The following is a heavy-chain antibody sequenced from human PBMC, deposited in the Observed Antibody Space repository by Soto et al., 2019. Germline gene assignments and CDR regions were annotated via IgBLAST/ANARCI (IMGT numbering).Heavy chain of an antibody. D-gene: IGHD7-27*01. CDR3: ARGLSGDKVDY. CDR1: GGSISSGDYY. Sequence: QVQLQESGPGLVKPSQTLSLTCTVSGGSISSGDYYWSWIRQSQGKGLEWIGHIYDRGSTYSNPSLNSRVFILVDTSKNQFSLNLNSVTAADTAVYYCARGLSGDKVDYWGRGTLVTVSS. CDR2: IYDRGST. J-gene: IGHJ4*02. V-gene: IGHV4-30-4*01.